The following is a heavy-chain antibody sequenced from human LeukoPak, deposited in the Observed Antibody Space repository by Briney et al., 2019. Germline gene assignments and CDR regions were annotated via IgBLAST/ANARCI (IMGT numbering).Heavy chain of an antibody. V-gene: IGHV1-46*01. D-gene: IGHD3-22*01. J-gene: IGHJ5*02. Sequence: GSVKVSCKASGYTFTSYYMHWVRQAPGQGLEWMGIINPTGGSTSYAQKFQGRFTITRDTSTRTVYMELSSVRSEDTAVYYCGRDRVGIHDSSGYWFDPWGQGTLVAVSS. CDR3: GRDRVGIHDSSGYWFDP. CDR2: INPTGGST. CDR1: GYTFTSYY.